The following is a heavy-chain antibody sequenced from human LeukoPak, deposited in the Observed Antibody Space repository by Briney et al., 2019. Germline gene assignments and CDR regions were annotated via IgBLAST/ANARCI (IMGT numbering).Heavy chain of an antibody. CDR2: IYYSGST. Sequence: SETLSLTCTVSGGSISSYYWSWIRQPPGKGLEWIGYIYYSGSTNYNPSLKSRVTISVDTSKNQLSLKLSSVTAADTAVYYCARDRFSSSWPTFDYWGQGTLVTVSS. V-gene: IGHV4-59*01. CDR3: ARDRFSSSWPTFDY. J-gene: IGHJ4*02. D-gene: IGHD6-13*01. CDR1: GGSISSYY.